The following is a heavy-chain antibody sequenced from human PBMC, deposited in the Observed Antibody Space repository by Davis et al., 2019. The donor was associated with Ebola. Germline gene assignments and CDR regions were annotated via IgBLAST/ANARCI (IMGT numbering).Heavy chain of an antibody. D-gene: IGHD3-16*01. Sequence: HSQTLSLTCAISGDSVSSNSAAWNWIRQSPSRGLEWLGRTYYRSKWYNDYAVSVKSRITINPDTSKNQFSLKLSSVTAADTAVYYCARQEGGGYLHYYYYYGMDVWGKGTTVTVSS. CDR1: GDSVSSNSAA. J-gene: IGHJ6*04. CDR2: TYYRSKWYN. V-gene: IGHV6-1*01. CDR3: ARQEGGGYLHYYYYYGMDV.